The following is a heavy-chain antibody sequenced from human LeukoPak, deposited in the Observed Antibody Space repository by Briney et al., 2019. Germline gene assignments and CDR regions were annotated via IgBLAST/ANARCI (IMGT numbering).Heavy chain of an antibody. CDR1: GGSISNYY. V-gene: IGHV4-4*07. D-gene: IGHD3-9*01. CDR2: IYTSGST. Sequence: SETLSLTCTVSGGSISNYYWSWIRQPAGKGLEWIGHIYTSGSTNYNPSLKSRVTMSVDTSKNQFSLNLSSVTAADTAVDYRARGGVDWTFDYWGQGTLVTVSS. J-gene: IGHJ4*02. CDR3: ARGGVDWTFDY.